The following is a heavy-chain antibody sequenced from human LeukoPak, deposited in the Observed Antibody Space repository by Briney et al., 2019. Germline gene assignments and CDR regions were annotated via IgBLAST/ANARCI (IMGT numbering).Heavy chain of an antibody. CDR3: ARRRGDV. CDR2: IKHDGSEK. J-gene: IGHJ6*02. CDR1: GFTFSTYW. V-gene: IGHV3-7*04. D-gene: IGHD3-10*01. Sequence: GGSLRLSCAASGFTFSTYWMSWVRQAPGRGLEWVANIKHDGSEKFYVDSVRGRFTISRDNAKNSLYLQLNSLRAEDTALYYCARRRGDVWGQGTTVTVSS.